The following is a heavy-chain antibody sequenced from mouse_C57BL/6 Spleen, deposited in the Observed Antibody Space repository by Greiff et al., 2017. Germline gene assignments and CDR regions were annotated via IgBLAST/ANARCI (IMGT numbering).Heavy chain of an antibody. D-gene: IGHD2-4*01. V-gene: IGHV14-4*01. CDR2: IDPENGDT. J-gene: IGHJ3*01. CDR3: TLRGYDYLFAY. CDR1: GFNIKDDY. Sequence: EVQLQQSGAELVRPGASVKLSCTASGFNIKDDYMHWVKQRPEQGLEWIGWIDPENGDTEYASQFQGKATITADTSSNTTYLHLSSLTSEDTAVYYCTLRGYDYLFAYWGQGTLVTVSA.